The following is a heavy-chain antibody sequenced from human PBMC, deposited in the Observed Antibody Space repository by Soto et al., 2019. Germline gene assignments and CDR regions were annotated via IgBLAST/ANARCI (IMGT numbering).Heavy chain of an antibody. CDR3: VRLGWSIAASGDACDI. J-gene: IGHJ3*02. Sequence: GGSLRLSCAASGFTFGSYWMSWVRQAPGKVLGWVANIKQDGSEKYYVDSVTGRFTISRDNDKNALYLQTTSLRAEYSAVYYCVRLGWSIAASGDACDIWGQGTMVTVSS. D-gene: IGHD6-6*01. V-gene: IGHV3-7*03. CDR1: GFTFGSYW. CDR2: IKQDGSEK.